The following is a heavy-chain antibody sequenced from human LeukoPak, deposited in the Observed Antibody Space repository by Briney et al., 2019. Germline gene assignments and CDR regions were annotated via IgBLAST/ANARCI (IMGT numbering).Heavy chain of an antibody. CDR1: GGTFSSYA. CDR2: IIPIFGTA. J-gene: IGHJ4*02. CDR3: ARDLTPGLRGDY. V-gene: IGHV1-69*13. Sequence: SVEVSCKASGGTFSSYAISWVRQAPGQGLEWMGGIIPIFGTANYAQKFQGRVTITADESTSTAYMELSSLRSEDTAVYYCARDLTPGLRGDYWGQGTLVTVSS. D-gene: IGHD4-17*01.